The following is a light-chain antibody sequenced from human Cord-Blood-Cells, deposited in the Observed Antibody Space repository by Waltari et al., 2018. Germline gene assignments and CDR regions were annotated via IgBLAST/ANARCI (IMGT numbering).Light chain of an antibody. CDR2: AAS. CDR3: QQYYSYPWT. V-gene: IGKV1-8*01. J-gene: IGKJ1*01. CDR1: QGISSY. Sequence: IRMTQSPSSFSASTGDRATITCRASQGISSYLAWYQQKPGKAPKLLIYAASTLQSGVPSRFSGSGSGTDFTLTISCLQSEDFATYYCQQYYSYPWTFGQGTKVEIK.